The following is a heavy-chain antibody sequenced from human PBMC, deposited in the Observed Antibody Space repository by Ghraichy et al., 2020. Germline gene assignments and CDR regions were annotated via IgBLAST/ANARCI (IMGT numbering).Heavy chain of an antibody. V-gene: IGHV3-15*01. CDR1: GFSFSNGW. CDR3: TPPARRSWLLDY. D-gene: IGHD6-13*01. CDR2: IKTQTDGGTT. Sequence: GGSLRLSCAASGFSFSNGWMSWVRQAPGKGLEWVGRIKTQTDGGTTDYAAPGKGRFTISRDDLKNPLYLKMNSLKTEDTAVYYCTPPARRSWLLDYWGQGTLVTVSS. J-gene: IGHJ4*02.